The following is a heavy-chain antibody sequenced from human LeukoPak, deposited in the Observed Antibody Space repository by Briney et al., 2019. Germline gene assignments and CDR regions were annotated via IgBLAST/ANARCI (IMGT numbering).Heavy chain of an antibody. CDR1: GFTFGDYY. CDR3: ARDIRYSSGWAPQGY. Sequence: GGSLRLSCAASGFTFGDYYMSWIRQAPGKGLEWVSYISSSGSTIYYADSVKGRFTIFRDNAKNSLYLQMNSLRAEDTAVYYCARDIRYSSGWAPQGYWGQGTLVTVSS. CDR2: ISSSGSTI. D-gene: IGHD6-19*01. V-gene: IGHV3-11*01. J-gene: IGHJ4*02.